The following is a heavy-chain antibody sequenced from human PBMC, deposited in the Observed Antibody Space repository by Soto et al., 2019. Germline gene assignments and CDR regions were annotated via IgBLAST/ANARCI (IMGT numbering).Heavy chain of an antibody. Sequence: VQLVESGGGLVQPGGSLRLSCVASGFSLANYPMNWVRQTPGKGLEWISYSSPRGDTIYYADSVEGRFTISRDNARNSLSLHMSSLRDEDSALYYCAKGPHTNVGWPYYFESWGQGGPVTVSS. D-gene: IGHD6-19*01. V-gene: IGHV3-48*02. CDR2: SSPRGDTI. J-gene: IGHJ4*02. CDR1: GFSLANYP. CDR3: AKGPHTNVGWPYYFES.